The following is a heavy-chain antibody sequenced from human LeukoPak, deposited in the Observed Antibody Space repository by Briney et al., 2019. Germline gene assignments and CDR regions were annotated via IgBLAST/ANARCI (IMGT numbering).Heavy chain of an antibody. Sequence: PSETLSLTCTVSGGSISSSSYYWGWIRQPPGKGLEWIGSIYYSGSTYYNPSLKSRVTISVDTSKNQFSLKLSSVTAADTAVYYCGALYYYGSGVSRNWFDPWGRGTLVTVSS. CDR2: IYYSGST. CDR1: GGSISSSSYY. D-gene: IGHD3-10*01. J-gene: IGHJ5*02. V-gene: IGHV4-39*01. CDR3: GALYYYGSGVSRNWFDP.